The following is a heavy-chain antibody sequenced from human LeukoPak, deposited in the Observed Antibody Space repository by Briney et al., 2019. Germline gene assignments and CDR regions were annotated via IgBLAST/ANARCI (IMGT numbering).Heavy chain of an antibody. V-gene: IGHV3-21*01. J-gene: IGHJ4*02. Sequence: GGSLRLSCAASGFTFSSYSMNWVRQAPGKGLEWVSSISSSSSYIYYADSVKGRFTISRDNAKNSLYLQMNSLRAEDTAVYYCARQLAYDWSYPFDYWGQGTLVTVSS. CDR2: ISSSSSYI. D-gene: IGHD1-26*01. CDR1: GFTFSSYS. CDR3: ARQLAYDWSYPFDY.